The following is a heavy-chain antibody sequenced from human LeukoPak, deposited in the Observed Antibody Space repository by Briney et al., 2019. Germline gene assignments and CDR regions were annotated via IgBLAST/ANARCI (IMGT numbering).Heavy chain of an antibody. J-gene: IGHJ6*03. V-gene: IGHV3-11*04. D-gene: IGHD6-13*01. Sequence: GGSLRLSCAASGFTFSDYYMSWIRQNPGKGLEWVSYISSSGSTIYYADSVKGRFTISRDSAKNSLYLQMNSLRAENTAVYYCAKDLFPGGIAAAGSPLRYYYYMDVWGKGTTVTVSS. CDR2: ISSSGSTI. CDR3: AKDLFPGGIAAAGSPLRYYYYMDV. CDR1: GFTFSDYY.